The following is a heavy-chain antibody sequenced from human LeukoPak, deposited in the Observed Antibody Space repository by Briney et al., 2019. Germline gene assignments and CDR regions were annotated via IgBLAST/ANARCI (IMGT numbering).Heavy chain of an antibody. CDR1: GYTFTSYA. CDR3: ARDLSHIYYDSSGYDY. J-gene: IGHJ4*02. V-gene: IGHV1-3*01. CDR2: INAGNGNT. D-gene: IGHD3-22*01. Sequence: ASVKVSCNASGYTFTSYAMHWVRQAPGQRLEWMGWINAGNGNTKYSQKFQGRVTITRGTSASTAYMELSSLRSEDTAVYYCARDLSHIYYDSSGYDYWGQGTLVTVSS.